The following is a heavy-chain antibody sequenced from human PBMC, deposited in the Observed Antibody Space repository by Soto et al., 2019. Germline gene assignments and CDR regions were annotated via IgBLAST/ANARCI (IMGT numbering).Heavy chain of an antibody. J-gene: IGHJ6*02. V-gene: IGHV5-10-1*01. D-gene: IGHD3-9*01. CDR2: IDPSDSYA. CDR1: GYSFTSYW. CDR3: AGRGGGYDISHYGMDV. Sequence: GESLKISCKGSGYSFTSYWISWVRQMPGKGLERMGRIDPSDSYANYSPSFQGHVTISADKSISTAYLQWSSLKASDTAMYYCAGRGGGYDISHYGMDVWGQGTTVTVSS.